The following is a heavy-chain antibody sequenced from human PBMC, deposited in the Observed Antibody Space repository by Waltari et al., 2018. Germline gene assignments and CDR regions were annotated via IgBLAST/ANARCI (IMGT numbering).Heavy chain of an antibody. D-gene: IGHD6-13*01. CDR2: IRYDGSNE. Sequence: VQLVESGGGVVQPGGSLRLSCAASGFLFSNYAIHWVRQAPGKGLEWSSFIRYDGSNEYYADSVKGRFTISRDNSKNTLYLQMNSLRAEDTAVYYCAKGKIGQQLVRDFDYWGQGTLVTVSS. CDR1: GFLFSNYA. J-gene: IGHJ4*02. V-gene: IGHV3-30*02. CDR3: AKGKIGQQLVRDFDY.